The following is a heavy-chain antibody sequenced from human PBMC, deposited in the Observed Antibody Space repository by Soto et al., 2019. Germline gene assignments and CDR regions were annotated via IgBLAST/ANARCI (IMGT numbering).Heavy chain of an antibody. CDR3: ARGLYSYGLSFGFDP. V-gene: IGHV4-59*01. CDR2: IYYSGST. D-gene: IGHD5-18*01. CDR1: GGSISSYY. Sequence: SETLSLTCTVSGGSISSYYWSWIRQPPGKGLEWIGYIYYSGSTNYNPSLKSRVTISVDTSKNQFSLKLSSVTAAGTAVYYCARGLYSYGLSFGFDPWGQGTLVTVSS. J-gene: IGHJ5*02.